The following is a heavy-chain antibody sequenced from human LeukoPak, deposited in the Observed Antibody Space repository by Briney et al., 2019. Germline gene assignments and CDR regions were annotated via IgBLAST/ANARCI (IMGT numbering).Heavy chain of an antibody. Sequence: SETLSLTCAVYGGSFSGYYWNWIRQPPGKGLEWIGEINHSGSTNYNPSLKSRVTISVDTSKNQFSLKLSSVTAADTAVYYCATKLTYYDFWTPRRGFDYWGQGTLVTVSS. CDR3: ATKLTYYDFWTPRRGFDY. D-gene: IGHD3-3*01. CDR2: INHSGST. J-gene: IGHJ4*02. V-gene: IGHV4-34*01. CDR1: GGSFSGYY.